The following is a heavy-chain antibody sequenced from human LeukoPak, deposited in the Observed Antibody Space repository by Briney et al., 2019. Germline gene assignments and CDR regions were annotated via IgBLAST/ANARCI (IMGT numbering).Heavy chain of an antibody. CDR2: IYYSGST. CDR1: GGSISSGGYY. Sequence: NPSETLSLTCTVSGGSISSGGYYWSWIRQHPGKGLEWIGYIYYSGSTYYNPSLKSRVTISVDTSKNQFSLKLSSVTAADTAVYHCARDNWNYGSSMDVWGQGTTVTVSS. V-gene: IGHV4-31*03. J-gene: IGHJ6*02. D-gene: IGHD1-7*01. CDR3: ARDNWNYGSSMDV.